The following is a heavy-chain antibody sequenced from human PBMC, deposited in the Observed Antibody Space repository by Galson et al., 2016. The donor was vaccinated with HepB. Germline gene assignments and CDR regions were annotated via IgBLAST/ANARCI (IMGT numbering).Heavy chain of an antibody. CDR2: ISHDGGDK. J-gene: IGHJ6*02. CDR3: ARGPGSYYRGREFYYGMDV. Sequence: SLRLSCAASGFSFRSYAMHWVRQAPGKGLEWVAVISHDGGDKYYADSVKGRFTISRDNSKNAVYRQMYGLRAEDTAVYYCARGPGSYYRGREFYYGMDVWGQGTTVTVSS. V-gene: IGHV3-30*04. CDR1: GFSFRSYA. D-gene: IGHD3-10*01.